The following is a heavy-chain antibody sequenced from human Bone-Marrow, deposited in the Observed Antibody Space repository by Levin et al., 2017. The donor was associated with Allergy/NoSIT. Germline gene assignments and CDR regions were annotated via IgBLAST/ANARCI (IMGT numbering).Heavy chain of an antibody. J-gene: IGHJ2*01. CDR1: GFTFRNYV. CDR2: ISGSADST. CDR3: AKDPDYGDYSNYRYFDL. D-gene: IGHD4-17*01. V-gene: IGHV3-23*01. Sequence: GGSLRLSCAASGFTFRNYVVSWVRQVPGKGLEWVSAISGSADSTYYADSVKGRFTISRDNSKNTLYLQMNSLRAEDTAVYYCAKDPDYGDYSNYRYFDLWGRGTLVTVSS.